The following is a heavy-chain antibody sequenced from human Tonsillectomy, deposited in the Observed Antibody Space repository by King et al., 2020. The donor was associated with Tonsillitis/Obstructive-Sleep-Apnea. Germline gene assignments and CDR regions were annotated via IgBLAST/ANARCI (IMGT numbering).Heavy chain of an antibody. V-gene: IGHV3-7*01. D-gene: IGHD3-16*01. CDR2: IKQDGSEK. J-gene: IGHJ6*04. Sequence: VQLVESGXGLVQPGGSLRLSCAASRFTFSSYWMSWVRQAPGKGPEWVANIKQDGSEKYYVDSVKGRFTISRDNAKNSLYLQMNSLRAEDTAVYDCARDGGVGEGDVWGKGTTVTVSS. CDR1: RFTFSSYW. CDR3: ARDGGVGEGDV.